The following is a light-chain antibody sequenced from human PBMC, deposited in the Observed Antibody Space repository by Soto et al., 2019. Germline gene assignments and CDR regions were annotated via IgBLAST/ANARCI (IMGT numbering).Light chain of an antibody. CDR2: SDN. CDR3: SSYTTSGTQV. V-gene: IGLV1-44*01. CDR1: SSNIGSNT. Sequence: QSVLTQPPSASGTPGQRVTISCSGSSSNIGSNTVNWYQQLPGTAPKLLIYSDNQRPSGVPDRFSGSKSGTSASLAISGLQSEDEADYYCSSYTTSGTQVFGTGTKLTVL. J-gene: IGLJ1*01.